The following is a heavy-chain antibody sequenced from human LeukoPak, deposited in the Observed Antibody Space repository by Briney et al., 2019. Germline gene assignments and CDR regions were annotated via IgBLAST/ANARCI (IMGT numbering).Heavy chain of an antibody. Sequence: SGGSLRLSCAASGFNFNSYWMTWVRQAPGKGLEWVAIIKEDGSEIYYLESVRGRLTISRDNAKNSLYLQMNSLRDEDTAVYYYARGFSYGDYDYWGQGTLVTVSS. CDR1: GFNFNSYW. V-gene: IGHV3-7*01. D-gene: IGHD4-17*01. CDR2: IKEDGSEI. J-gene: IGHJ4*02. CDR3: ARGFSYGDYDY.